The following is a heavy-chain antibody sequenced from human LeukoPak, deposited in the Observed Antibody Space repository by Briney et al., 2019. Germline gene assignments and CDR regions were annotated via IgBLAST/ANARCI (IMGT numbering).Heavy chain of an antibody. CDR1: GFTFSSYW. CDR2: INTDGSSV. Sequence: GGSLRLSCAASGFTFSSYWMHWVRQAPGKGLVWVSRINTDGSSVTYAEFVEGRFTISRDNAKNTLYLQTNSLRAEDTAVYYCLRTTLGPAGAIDYWGQGTLVAVSS. J-gene: IGHJ4*02. V-gene: IGHV3-74*01. D-gene: IGHD2-2*01. CDR3: LRTTLGPAGAIDY.